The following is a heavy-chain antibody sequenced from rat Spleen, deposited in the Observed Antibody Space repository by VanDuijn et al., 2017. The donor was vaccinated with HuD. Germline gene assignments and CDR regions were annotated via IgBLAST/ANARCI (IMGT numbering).Heavy chain of an antibody. V-gene: IGHV2-64*01. D-gene: IGHD5-1*01. CDR3: AREGKLGVRGYYFDY. CDR2: MWNGGGT. J-gene: IGHJ2*01. CDR1: GFSLTTYN. Sequence: QVQLKETGPDLVQLTQTLSITCTVSGFSLTTYNVHWVRQPPGKGLEWMGAMWNGGGTDYNSAFKSRMSISRDTSKSQVFLKMNSLQTEDTATYYCAREGKLGVRGYYFDYWGQGVMVTVSS.